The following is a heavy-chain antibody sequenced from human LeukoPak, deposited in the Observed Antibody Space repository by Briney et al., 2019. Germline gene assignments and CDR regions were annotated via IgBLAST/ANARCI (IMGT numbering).Heavy chain of an antibody. V-gene: IGHV4-59*08. CDR3: ARHVEHAAYFHH. CDR1: GISISDFH. J-gene: IGHJ4*02. CDR2: ITNSGDA. Sequence: PSETLSLTCTVAGISISDFHWGWLRQSPEKGLEWIGWITNSGDANYNPSLESRLAMSADTSKSQLSLRVTSVTDADTAVYYCARHVEHAAYFHHWGQGKLVPVSS. D-gene: IGHD1/OR15-1a*01.